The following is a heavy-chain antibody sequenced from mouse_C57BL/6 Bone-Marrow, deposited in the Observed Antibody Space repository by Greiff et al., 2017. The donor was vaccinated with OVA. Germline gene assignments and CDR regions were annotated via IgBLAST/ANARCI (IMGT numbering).Heavy chain of an antibody. CDR2: IYPRDGST. V-gene: IGHV1-85*01. Sequence: QVQLQQSGPELVKPGASVKLSCKASGYTFTSYDINWVKQRPGQGLEWIGWIYPRDGSTKYNEKFKGKATLTVDTSSSTAYMELHSLTSEDSAVYFCARNWDFSYWYFDVWGTGTTVTVSS. J-gene: IGHJ1*03. CDR3: ARNWDFSYWYFDV. CDR1: GYTFTSYD. D-gene: IGHD4-1*01.